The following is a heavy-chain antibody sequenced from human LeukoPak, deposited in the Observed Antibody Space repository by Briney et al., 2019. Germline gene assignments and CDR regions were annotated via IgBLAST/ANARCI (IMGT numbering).Heavy chain of an antibody. CDR1: GFTFSDYY. D-gene: IGHD2-15*01. CDR3: AREAMGSGGDV. J-gene: IGHJ6*02. Sequence: GGSLRLSCAASGFTFSDYYMSWIRQAPGKGLEWVSCISINARVTYYGESVRGRFTISRDNSKNTLYLQMNSLRAEDTAVYYCAREAMGSGGDVWGQGTTVTVSS. V-gene: IGHV3-11*04. CDR2: ISINARVT.